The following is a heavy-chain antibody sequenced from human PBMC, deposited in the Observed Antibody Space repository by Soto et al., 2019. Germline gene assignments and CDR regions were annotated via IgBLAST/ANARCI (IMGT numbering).Heavy chain of an antibody. D-gene: IGHD3-10*01. CDR2: TRNKANSYTT. J-gene: IGHJ6*03. CDR1: GFTFSDHY. V-gene: IGHV3-72*01. CDR3: ARERLVMVRGVIKYYYYYMDV. Sequence: GGSLRLSCAASGFTFSDHYMDWVRQAPGKGLEWVGRTRNKANSYTTEYAASVKGRFTISRDDSKNSLYLQMNSLKTEDTAVYYCARERLVMVRGVIKYYYYYMDVWGKGTTVTVSS.